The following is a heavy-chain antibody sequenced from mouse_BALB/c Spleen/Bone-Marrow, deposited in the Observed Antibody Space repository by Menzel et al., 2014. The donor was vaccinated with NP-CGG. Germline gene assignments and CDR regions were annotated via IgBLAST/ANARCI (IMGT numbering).Heavy chain of an antibody. D-gene: IGHD2-3*01. Sequence: EVKLLESGGGLVQPGGSLKLSCAASGFDFSGFWMGWVRQAPGKGLEWIGEINPDSSTINYAPSLKDRFIISRDNAKNTLYLPVSKVRCKDTALYYCARFGSYGGFYYWGQGTLVTVSA. CDR2: INPDSSTI. CDR3: ARFGSYGGFYY. V-gene: IGHV4-1*02. CDR1: GFDFSGFW. J-gene: IGHJ3*01.